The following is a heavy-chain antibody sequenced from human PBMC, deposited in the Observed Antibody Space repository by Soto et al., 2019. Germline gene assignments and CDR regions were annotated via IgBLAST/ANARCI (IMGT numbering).Heavy chain of an antibody. Sequence: QVQLVESGGGVVQPGRSLRLSCAASGFTFSSYGMHWVRQAPGKGLEWVAVIWYDGSNKYYEDSVKGRFTISRDNSKNTLYLQMSSLRAEDTAVYYCARDFGDGITMARNQYYYYGMDVWGQGTTVTVSS. J-gene: IGHJ6*02. CDR2: IWYDGSNK. CDR1: GFTFSSYG. V-gene: IGHV3-33*01. D-gene: IGHD3-10*01. CDR3: ARDFGDGITMARNQYYYYGMDV.